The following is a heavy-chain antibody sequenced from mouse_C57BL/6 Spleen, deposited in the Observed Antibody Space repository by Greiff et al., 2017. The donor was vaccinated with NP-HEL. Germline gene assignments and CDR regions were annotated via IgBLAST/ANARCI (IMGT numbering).Heavy chain of an antibody. J-gene: IGHJ1*03. V-gene: IGHV5-9-1*02. Sequence: EVMLVESGEGLVKPGGSLKLSCAASGFTFSSYAMSWVRQTPEKRLEWVAYISSGGDYIYYADTVKGRFTISRDNARNTLYLQMSSLKSEDTAMYYCTRAPLGVITTVVDHWYFDVWGTGTTVTVSS. CDR2: ISSGGDYI. D-gene: IGHD1-1*01. CDR1: GFTFSSYA. CDR3: TRAPLGVITTVVDHWYFDV.